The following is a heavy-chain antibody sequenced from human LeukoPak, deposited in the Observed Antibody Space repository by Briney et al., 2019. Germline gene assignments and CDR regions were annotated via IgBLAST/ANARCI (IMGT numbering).Heavy chain of an antibody. CDR2: IWYDGSNK. V-gene: IGHV3-33*03. Sequence: PGGSLRLSCAASGFTFSSYGMHWVRQAPGKGLEWVAVIWYDGSNKYYADSVKGRFTISRDNSKNSLYLQMNSLRTEDTALYYCAKGSSSGRYSYFDYWGQGTLVTGSS. J-gene: IGHJ4*02. D-gene: IGHD6-19*01. CDR1: GFTFSSYG. CDR3: AKGSSSGRYSYFDY.